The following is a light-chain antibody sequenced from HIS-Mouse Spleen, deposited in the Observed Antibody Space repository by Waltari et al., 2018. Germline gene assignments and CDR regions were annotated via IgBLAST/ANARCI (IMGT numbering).Light chain of an antibody. CDR2: DVS. V-gene: IGLV2-14*03. CDR1: SSSVGGYNY. J-gene: IGLJ3*02. CDR3: SSYTSSSTLKV. Sequence: QSALTQPASVSGSPGQSITISCTGTSSSVGGYNYVPWYQQHPGKAPKLMIYDVSNRPSGVSNRFSGSKSGNTASLTISGLQAEDEADYYCSSYTSSSTLKVFGGGTKLTVL.